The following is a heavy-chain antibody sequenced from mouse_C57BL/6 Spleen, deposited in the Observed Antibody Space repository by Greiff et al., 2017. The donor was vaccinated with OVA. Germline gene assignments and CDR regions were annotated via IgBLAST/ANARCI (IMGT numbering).Heavy chain of an antibody. CDR2: SRNKANDYTT. CDR1: GFTFSDFY. V-gene: IGHV7-1*01. Sequence: EVKLVESGGGLVQSGRSLRLSCATSGFTFSDFYMEWVRQAPGKGLEWIAASRNKANDYTTEYSASVKGRFIVSRDTSQSILYLQMNALRAEDTAIYYCARDVDYAFAYWGQGTLVTVSA. D-gene: IGHD2-4*01. CDR3: ARDVDYAFAY. J-gene: IGHJ3*01.